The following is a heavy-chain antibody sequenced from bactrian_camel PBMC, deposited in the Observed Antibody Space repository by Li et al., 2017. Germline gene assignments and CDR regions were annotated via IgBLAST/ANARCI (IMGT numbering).Heavy chain of an antibody. V-gene: IGHV3-2*01. J-gene: IGHJ4*01. D-gene: IGHD2*01. CDR2: GST. CDR3: AVSDTLGCTRGSMGRVDFNY. CDR1: GFTVSTYY. Sequence: HVQLVESGGGSVSAGESLRLSCTASGFTVSTYYMSWVRQAPGKGLEWVFSGSTYYADSVKGRFTISRDNAKNTLYLQMNSLKPEDTAMYYCAVSDTLGCTRGSMGRVDFNYWGQGTQVTVS.